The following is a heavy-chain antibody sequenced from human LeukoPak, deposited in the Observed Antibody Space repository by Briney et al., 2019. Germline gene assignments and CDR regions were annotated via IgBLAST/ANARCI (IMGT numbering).Heavy chain of an antibody. J-gene: IGHJ2*01. CDR1: GFTFSDYY. CDR2: ISGSGGNT. V-gene: IGHV3-23*01. CDR3: AKGWYFNP. Sequence: GGSLRLSCAASGFTFSDYYMRGVRQAPGKGLEWVSAISGSGGNTYYADSVKGRFTISRDNSKNTLYLQMNSLRAEDTAVYYCAKGWYFNPGGHGTLVTVSS.